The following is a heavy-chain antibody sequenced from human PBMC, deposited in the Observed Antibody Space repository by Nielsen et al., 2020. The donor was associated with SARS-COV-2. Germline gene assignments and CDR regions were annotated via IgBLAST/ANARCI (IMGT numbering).Heavy chain of an antibody. J-gene: IGHJ4*02. CDR1: GFTFSSYW. V-gene: IGHV3-74*01. CDR3: AKGGGSYSGRDY. D-gene: IGHD1-26*01. CDR2: INSDGSST. Sequence: GGSLRLSCAASGFTFSSYWMHWVRQAPGKGLVWVSRINSDGSSTSYADSVKGRFTISRDNAKNTLYLQMNSLRAEDPAVYYCAKGGGSYSGRDYWGQGTLVTVSS.